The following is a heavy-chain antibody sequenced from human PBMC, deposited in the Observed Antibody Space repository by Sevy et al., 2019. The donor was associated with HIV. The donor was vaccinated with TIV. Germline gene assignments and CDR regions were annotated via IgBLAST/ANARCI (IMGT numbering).Heavy chain of an antibody. D-gene: IGHD3-22*01. V-gene: IGHV1-24*01. CDR2: FDPEDDER. J-gene: IGHJ4*02. CDR3: ATTKDYYENSGAPFDY. CDR1: GNTLTQLS. Sequence: ASVKVSCKVSGNTLTQLSMHWVRQVPGKGLEWMGSFDPEDDERIYAQKFQGRVTMTEDTSTDTAYMELSSLKSDDTAVYYCATTKDYYENSGAPFDYWGQGTLVTVSS.